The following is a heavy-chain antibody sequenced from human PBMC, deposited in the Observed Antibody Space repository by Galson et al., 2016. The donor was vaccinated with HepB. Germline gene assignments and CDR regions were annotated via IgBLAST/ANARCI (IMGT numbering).Heavy chain of an antibody. CDR1: GFSLGNYW. V-gene: IGHV3-7*04. CDR3: TREFDL. J-gene: IGHJ2*01. Sequence: SLRLSCAASGFSLGNYWMNWARQAPGKGLEWLANIKKDGSEINYVDSVKGRFTISRDNAKNSLFLQMNTLRVVDTAVYYCTREFDLWGRGTQVTVSS. CDR2: IKKDGSEI.